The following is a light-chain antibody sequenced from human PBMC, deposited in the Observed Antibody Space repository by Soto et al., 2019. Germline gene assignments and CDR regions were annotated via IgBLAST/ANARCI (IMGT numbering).Light chain of an antibody. J-gene: IGKJ4*01. V-gene: IGKV4-1*01. CDR1: QSVLYSSNNKNY. Sequence: DIVMTQSPDSLAVSLGERATINCKSSQSVLYSSNNKNYLAWYQQKPGQSPKLLIYWASTRESGVPDRFSGSGSGTDFTLTISSLQAEDVAVYYCQEYYSSRLTFGGGTKVDIK. CDR3: QEYYSSRLT. CDR2: WAS.